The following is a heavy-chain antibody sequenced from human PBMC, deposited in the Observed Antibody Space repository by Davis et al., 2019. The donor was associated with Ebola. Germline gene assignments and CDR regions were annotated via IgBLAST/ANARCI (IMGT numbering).Heavy chain of an antibody. V-gene: IGHV5-10-1*04. Sequence: GESLKISCKGSGYSFTSYWISWVRQMPGKGLEWMGRIDPSDSYTNYSPSFQGQVTIPADKSISTAYLQWSSLKASDTAMYYCARHAPLDSGSYSDYWGQGTLVTVSS. CDR3: ARHAPLDSGSYSDY. CDR1: GYSFTSYW. J-gene: IGHJ4*02. CDR2: IDPSDSYT. D-gene: IGHD1-26*01.